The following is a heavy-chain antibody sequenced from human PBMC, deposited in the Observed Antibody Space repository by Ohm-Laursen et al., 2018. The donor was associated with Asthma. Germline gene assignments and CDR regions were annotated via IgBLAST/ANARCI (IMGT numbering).Heavy chain of an antibody. D-gene: IGHD3-22*01. CDR2: IYYSGIT. CDR1: GDSISSGNNY. Sequence: TLSLTCTVSGDSISSGNNYWSWIRQHPGKGPEWIGYIYYSGITYSNPSLRSRVSISVDTSKNQFSLKLSPVTAADTAVYYCARGTFYYESTGYYFFDHWGQGALVTVSS. V-gene: IGHV4-31*03. J-gene: IGHJ4*02. CDR3: ARGTFYYESTGYYFFDH.